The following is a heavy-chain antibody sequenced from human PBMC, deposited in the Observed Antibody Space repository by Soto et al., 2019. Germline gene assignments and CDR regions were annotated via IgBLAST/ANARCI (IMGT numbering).Heavy chain of an antibody. CDR3: ARAEGSRNYYYYYGMDV. J-gene: IGHJ6*02. CDR1: GGTFSSYA. D-gene: IGHD3-10*01. CDR2: IIPIFGTA. Sequence: QVQLVQSGAEVKKPGSSVKVSCKASGGTFSSYAISWVRQAPGQGLEWMGGIIPIFGTANYAQKLQGRVTITADESTSTAYMELSSLRSEDTAVYYCARAEGSRNYYYYYGMDVWGQGTTVTVSS. V-gene: IGHV1-69*01.